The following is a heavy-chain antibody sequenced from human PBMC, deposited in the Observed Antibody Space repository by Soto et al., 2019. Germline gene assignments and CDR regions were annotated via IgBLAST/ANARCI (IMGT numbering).Heavy chain of an antibody. D-gene: IGHD4-17*01. J-gene: IGHJ2*01. Sequence: QVQLQESGPGLVKPSQTLSLTCTVSGGSISSGGYYWSWIRQHPGKGLEWIGYIYYSGSTYYNPSLKSRVTISVDPSKNQFSLKLSSGTAADTAVYYCARDSESYGDDQKTYWYFDLWGRGTLVTVSS. V-gene: IGHV4-31*03. CDR2: IYYSGST. CDR1: GGSISSGGYY. CDR3: ARDSESYGDDQKTYWYFDL.